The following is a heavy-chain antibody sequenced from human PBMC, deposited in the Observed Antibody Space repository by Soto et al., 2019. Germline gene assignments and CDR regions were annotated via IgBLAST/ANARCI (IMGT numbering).Heavy chain of an antibody. CDR3: AMEYCSSTSCYRDY. CDR1: GGTFSSYT. CDR2: IIPILGIA. J-gene: IGHJ4*02. D-gene: IGHD2-2*02. Sequence: QVHLVKSGAEVKKPGSSVKVSCKASGGTFSSYTISWVLQAPGQGIKWMGRIIPILGIANYAQKFQGRVTITADKSTSTAYMELSSLRSEDTAVYYCAMEYCSSTSCYRDYWGQGTLVTVSS. V-gene: IGHV1-69*02.